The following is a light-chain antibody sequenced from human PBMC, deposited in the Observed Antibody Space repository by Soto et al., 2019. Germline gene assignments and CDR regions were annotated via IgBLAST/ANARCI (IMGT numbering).Light chain of an antibody. J-gene: IGKJ2*01. CDR2: GAS. CDR3: QHYGSSPPMYT. V-gene: IGKV3-20*01. CDR1: QSVGSNY. Sequence: EIVLTQSPGTLSLSPGERATLSCRASQSVGSNYLAWYQQKPGQAPRLLIYGASSRATGISDRFSGSGSGTDFTLTISGVEPEDFAVYYCQHYGSSPPMYTFGQGTKLEIK.